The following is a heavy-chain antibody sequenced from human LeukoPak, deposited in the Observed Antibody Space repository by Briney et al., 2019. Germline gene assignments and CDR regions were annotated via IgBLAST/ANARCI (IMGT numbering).Heavy chain of an antibody. D-gene: IGHD6-13*01. CDR1: GVSISSSSYY. Sequence: PSETLSLTCTVSGVSISSSSYYWGWIRQPPGKGLEWIGEINHSGSTNYNPSLKSRVTISVDTSKNQFSLKLSSVTAADTAVYYCARGSPRQLVRRYYYYMDVWGKGTTVTVSS. J-gene: IGHJ6*03. V-gene: IGHV4-39*07. CDR2: INHSGST. CDR3: ARGSPRQLVRRYYYYMDV.